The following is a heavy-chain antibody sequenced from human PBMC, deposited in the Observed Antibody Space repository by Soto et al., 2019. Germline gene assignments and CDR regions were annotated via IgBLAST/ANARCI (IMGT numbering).Heavy chain of an antibody. Sequence: SETLSLTCTVSGGSISSYYWSWIRQPPGKGLEWIGYIYYSGSTNYNPSLKSRVTISVDTSKNQFSLKLSSVTAADTAVYYCARSKDGDYYYGMDVWGQGTTVTVSS. CDR1: GGSISSYY. V-gene: IGHV4-59*01. CDR2: IYYSGST. D-gene: IGHD4-17*01. CDR3: ARSKDGDYYYGMDV. J-gene: IGHJ6*02.